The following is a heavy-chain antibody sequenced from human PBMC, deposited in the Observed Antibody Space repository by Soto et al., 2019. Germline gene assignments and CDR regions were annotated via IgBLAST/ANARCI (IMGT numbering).Heavy chain of an antibody. J-gene: IGHJ5*02. CDR1: GFTFHTCA. D-gene: IGHD6-6*01. V-gene: IGHV3-33*06. CDR2: IWYDGSNK. Sequence: GGSLRLSCAASGFTFHTCAMHWVRQAPGKGLEWVALIWYDGSNKYYADSVKGRFTISRDNSKDTLYLQMNSLRAEDTAVYLCAKEGIYSTSSRGWLDPWGQGTLVTVSS. CDR3: AKEGIYSTSSRGWLDP.